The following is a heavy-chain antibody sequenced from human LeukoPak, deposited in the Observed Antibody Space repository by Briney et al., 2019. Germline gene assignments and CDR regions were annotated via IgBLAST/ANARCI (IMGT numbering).Heavy chain of an antibody. D-gene: IGHD1-26*01. J-gene: IGHJ4*02. V-gene: IGHV4-39*01. CDR3: AGSPWSGSYLPFDY. CDR1: GGSISSSNYY. Sequence: SETLSLTCTVSGGSISSSNYYWGWIRQPPGKGLEWIGSIYDNGRTYYNPSLRSRVTTSVDTSKDQFSLKLSSVTAADTAVYYCAGSPWSGSYLPFDYWGQGTLVTVSS. CDR2: IYDNGRT.